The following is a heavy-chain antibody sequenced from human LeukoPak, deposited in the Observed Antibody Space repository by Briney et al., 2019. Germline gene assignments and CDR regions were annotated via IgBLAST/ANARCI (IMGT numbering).Heavy chain of an antibody. J-gene: IGHJ4*02. D-gene: IGHD3-22*01. CDR3: ARDRAYYYDSSGYPDY. CDR1: GYTFTSYA. Sequence: ASVTVSCKAPGYTFTSYAMHWVRQAPGQRLEWMGWINAGNGNTKYSQKFQGRVTITRDTSASTAYMELSSLRSEDTAVYYCARDRAYYYDSSGYPDYWGQGTLVTVSS. V-gene: IGHV1-3*01. CDR2: INAGNGNT.